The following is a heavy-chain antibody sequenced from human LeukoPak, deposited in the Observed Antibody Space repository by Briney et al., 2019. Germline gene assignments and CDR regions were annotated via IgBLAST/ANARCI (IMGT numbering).Heavy chain of an antibody. Sequence: ASVTVSFKASGYTFTIYDINWVRQATGQGLEWMGWMNPNSGNTGYAQKFQGRVTMTRNTSISTAYMELSSLRSEDTAVYYCARGQYYDFWSGYCYYYGMDVWGQGTTVTVSS. CDR2: MNPNSGNT. J-gene: IGHJ6*02. CDR1: GYTFTIYD. D-gene: IGHD3-3*01. V-gene: IGHV1-8*01. CDR3: ARGQYYDFWSGYCYYYGMDV.